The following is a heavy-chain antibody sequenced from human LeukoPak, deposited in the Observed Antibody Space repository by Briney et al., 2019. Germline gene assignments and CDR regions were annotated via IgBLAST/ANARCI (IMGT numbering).Heavy chain of an antibody. CDR3: ARDPLSGFMDV. CDR2: INAGNGDT. J-gene: IGHJ6*02. Sequence: GASVKASCKASGYTFTNYAIHWVRQAPGQRPEWMGWINAGNGDTRYSQKFQGRVTITRDTSATTAYMELTSLTSEDTAVYYCARDPLSGFMDVWGQGTTVTVSS. V-gene: IGHV1-3*01. D-gene: IGHD6-25*01. CDR1: GYTFTNYA.